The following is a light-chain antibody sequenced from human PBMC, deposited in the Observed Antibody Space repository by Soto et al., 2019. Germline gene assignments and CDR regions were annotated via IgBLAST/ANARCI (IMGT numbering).Light chain of an antibody. CDR1: DNIDTW. J-gene: IGKJ1*01. CDR2: KAS. V-gene: IGKV1-5*03. CDR3: PNYNSYSRT. Sequence: DIQMTQSPSTVSASVGDRVAITCRASDNIDTWVAWYQQKPGEAPKLLIYKASKLETGDPSRFAGFGSGTKFTLPMPSRKPDVFETYYCPNYNSYSRTFGQGHRGETK.